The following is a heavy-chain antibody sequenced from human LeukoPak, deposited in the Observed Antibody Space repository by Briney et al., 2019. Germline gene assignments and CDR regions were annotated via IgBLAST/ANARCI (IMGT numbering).Heavy chain of an antibody. CDR3: AKDRVSTVGASWDDY. CDR1: GFTFSSYW. D-gene: IGHD1-26*01. V-gene: IGHV3-23*01. J-gene: IGHJ4*02. Sequence: GGSLRLSCAASGFTFSSYWMSWVRQAPGKGLEWVSSIYSTGGSTYYADSVKGRFTISRDNSKNTLYLQMNSLRAEDTAVYYCAKDRVSTVGASWDDYWGQGALVTVSS. CDR2: IYSTGGST.